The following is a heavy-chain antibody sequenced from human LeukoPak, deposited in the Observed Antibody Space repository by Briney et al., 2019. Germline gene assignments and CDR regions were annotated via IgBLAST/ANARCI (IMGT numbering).Heavy chain of an antibody. V-gene: IGHV3-23*01. Sequence: PGGSLRLSCAASGFTFSSYAMSWVRQAPGKGPEWISTINENGRNTHYADSVNGRFTISRDNSKNMVYLQMDSLRAEDTAVYYCATEVGGPMFDYWGQGTLVTVSS. CDR1: GFTFSSYA. D-gene: IGHD3-10*01. CDR3: ATEVGGPMFDY. J-gene: IGHJ4*02. CDR2: INENGRNT.